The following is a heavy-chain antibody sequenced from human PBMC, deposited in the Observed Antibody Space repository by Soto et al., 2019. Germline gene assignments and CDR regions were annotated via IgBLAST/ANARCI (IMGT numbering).Heavy chain of an antibody. CDR1: GGSVSSGSYY. Sequence: SETRSLTCTVSGGSVSSGSYYWSWIRQPPGKGLEWIGYIYYSGSTNYNPSLKSRVTISVDTSKNQFSLKLSSVTAADTAVYYCARESVVVVAAPDYWGQGTLVTVSS. CDR3: ARESVVVVAAPDY. J-gene: IGHJ4*02. V-gene: IGHV4-61*01. CDR2: IYYSGST. D-gene: IGHD2-15*01.